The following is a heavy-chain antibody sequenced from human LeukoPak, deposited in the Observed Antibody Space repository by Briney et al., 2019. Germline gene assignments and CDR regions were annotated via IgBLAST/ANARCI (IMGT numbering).Heavy chain of an antibody. CDR2: ISYDGSNK. D-gene: IGHD6-13*01. Sequence: GGSLRLSCAASGFTFSSYGMHWVRQAPGKGLEWVAVISYDGSNKYYADSVKGRFTISRDNSKNTLYLQMNSLRAEDTAVYYCAKDLRQQLVRGWDYWGQGTLVTVSS. J-gene: IGHJ4*02. V-gene: IGHV3-30*18. CDR3: AKDLRQQLVRGWDY. CDR1: GFTFSSYG.